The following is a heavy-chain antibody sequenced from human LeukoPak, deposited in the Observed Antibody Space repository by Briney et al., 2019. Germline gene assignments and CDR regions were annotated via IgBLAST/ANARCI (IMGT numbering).Heavy chain of an antibody. V-gene: IGHV3-21*01. Sequence: GGSLRLSCAASGFTFSSYSMNWVRQAPGKGLEWVSSISSSSSYIYYADSVKGRFTLSRDNAKNSLYLQMNSLRAEDTAVYYCARAVFWSGYYSFDYWGQGTLVTVSS. CDR2: ISSSSSYI. CDR3: ARAVFWSGYYSFDY. D-gene: IGHD3-3*01. CDR1: GFTFSSYS. J-gene: IGHJ4*02.